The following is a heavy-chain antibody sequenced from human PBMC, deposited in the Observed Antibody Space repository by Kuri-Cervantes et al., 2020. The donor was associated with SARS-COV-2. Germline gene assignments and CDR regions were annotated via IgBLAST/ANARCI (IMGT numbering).Heavy chain of an antibody. Sequence: SETLSLTCIVSGGSVSSGSHYWSWIRQPPGKGLEWIGYIYYSGSTKYNPSLKSRVTMSVDTSKNQFSLKLNSVTPADTAVYYCARGRDKRYSSGSYYYYGMDVWGQGTTVTVSS. CDR2: IYYSGST. V-gene: IGHV4-61*01. J-gene: IGHJ6*02. CDR1: GGSVSSGSHY. CDR3: ARGRDKRYSSGSYYYYGMDV. D-gene: IGHD6-19*01.